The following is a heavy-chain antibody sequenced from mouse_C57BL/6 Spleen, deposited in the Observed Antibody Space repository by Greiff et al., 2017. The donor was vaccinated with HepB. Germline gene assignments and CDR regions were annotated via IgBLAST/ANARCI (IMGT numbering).Heavy chain of an antibody. Sequence: VQLQQSGAELVRPGASVTLSCKASGYTFTDYEMHWVKQTPVHGLEWIGAIDPETGGTAYNQKFKGKAILTADKSSSTAYMELRSLTSEDSAVYYYTRDDYYGSSYFDDWGQGTTLTVSS. CDR1: GYTFTDYE. V-gene: IGHV1-15*01. J-gene: IGHJ2*01. CDR3: TRDDYYGSSYFDD. D-gene: IGHD1-1*01. CDR2: IDPETGGT.